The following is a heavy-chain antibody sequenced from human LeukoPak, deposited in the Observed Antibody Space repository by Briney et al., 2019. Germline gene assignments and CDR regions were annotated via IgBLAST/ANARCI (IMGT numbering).Heavy chain of an antibody. D-gene: IGHD6-6*01. V-gene: IGHV4-59*01. CDR3: ARTSAARPNYYYYMDV. CDR2: IYYSGST. J-gene: IGHJ6*03. Sequence: SETLSFTCTVSGGSISSYYWSWIRQPPGKGLEWIGYIYYSGSTNYNPSLKSRVTISVDTSKNQFSLKLSSVTAADTAVYYCARTSAARPNYYYYMDVWGKGTTVTVSS. CDR1: GGSISSYY.